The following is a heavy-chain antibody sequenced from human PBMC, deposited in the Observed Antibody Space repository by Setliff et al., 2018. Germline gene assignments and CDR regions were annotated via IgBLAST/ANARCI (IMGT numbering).Heavy chain of an antibody. CDR2: IDHSGST. CDR1: GGSFSGYY. J-gene: IGHJ3*02. CDR3: TRGPDGYTYQGAFDI. D-gene: IGHD5-12*01. Sequence: SETLSLTCTVYGGSFSGYYWSWIRQPPGKGLEWIGEIDHSGSTNYNPSLKSRVTISVDTSKNQFSLKLSSVTAADTAVYYCTRGPDGYTYQGAFDIWGQGTMVTVSS. V-gene: IGHV4-34*01.